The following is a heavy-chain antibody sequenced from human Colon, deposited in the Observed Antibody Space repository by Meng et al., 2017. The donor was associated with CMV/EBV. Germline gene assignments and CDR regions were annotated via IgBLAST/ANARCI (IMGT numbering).Heavy chain of an antibody. J-gene: IGHJ4*02. CDR1: GITFSSYA. CDR2: ISYDGSNK. Sequence: RSLRLSCAASGITFSSYAMHWVRQAPGKGLEWVAVISYDGSNKYYADSVKGRFTISRDNSKNTLYLQMNSLRAEDTAVYYCASTSGYWGQGTLVTVSS. V-gene: IGHV3-30*04. CDR3: ASTSGY. D-gene: IGHD2-8*01.